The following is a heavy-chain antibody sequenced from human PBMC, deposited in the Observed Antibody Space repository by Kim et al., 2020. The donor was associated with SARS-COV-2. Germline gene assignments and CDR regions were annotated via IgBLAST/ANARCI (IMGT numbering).Heavy chain of an antibody. J-gene: IGHJ3*02. V-gene: IGHV3-48*02. CDR1: GFTFSSYS. CDR3: AAKQLWFDGAFDI. Sequence: GGSLRLSCAASGFTFSSYSMNWVRQAPGKGLEWVSYISSSSSTIYYADSVKGRFTISRDNAKNSLYLQMNSLRDEDTAVYYCAAKQLWFDGAFDIWGQGTMVTVSS. CDR2: ISSSSSTI. D-gene: IGHD5-18*01.